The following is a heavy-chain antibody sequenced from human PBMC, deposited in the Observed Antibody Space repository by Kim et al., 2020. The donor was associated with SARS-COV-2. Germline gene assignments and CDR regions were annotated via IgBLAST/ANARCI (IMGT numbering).Heavy chain of an antibody. J-gene: IGHJ6*02. CDR2: INHSGST. CDR3: ARGDIAVAGTIHYYYGMDV. CDR1: GGSFSGYY. Sequence: SETLSLTCAVYGGSFSGYYWSWIRQPPGKGLEWIGEINHSGSTNYNPSLKSRVTISVDTSKNQFSLKLSSVTAADTAVYYCARGDIAVAGTIHYYYGMDVWGQGTTVTVSS. D-gene: IGHD6-19*01. V-gene: IGHV4-34*01.